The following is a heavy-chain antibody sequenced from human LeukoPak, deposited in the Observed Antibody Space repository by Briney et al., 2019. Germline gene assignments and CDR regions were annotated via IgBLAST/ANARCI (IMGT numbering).Heavy chain of an antibody. CDR2: IYYSGST. CDR3: ARDRARGDGDYEAFDI. Sequence: SETLSLTCTVSGGSISSYYWSWIRQPPGKGLEWIGYIYYSGSTNYNPSLKSRVTISVDTSKNQFSLKLSSVTAADTAVYYCARDRARGDGDYEAFDIWGQGTMVTVSS. D-gene: IGHD4-17*01. J-gene: IGHJ3*02. V-gene: IGHV4-59*01. CDR1: GGSISSYY.